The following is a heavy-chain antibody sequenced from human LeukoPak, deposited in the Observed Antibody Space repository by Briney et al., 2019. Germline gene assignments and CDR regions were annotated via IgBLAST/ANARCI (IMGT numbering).Heavy chain of an antibody. D-gene: IGHD4-17*01. Sequence: LPGGSLRLSCTASGFTFRDYNINWFRQAPGRGLEWVGFIRSKADGGTTEYAASVKGRFTISRDDSKNVAYLQINNLRAEDTALYYCARDDRPYGHDFDYWGQGTLVTVSS. J-gene: IGHJ4*02. CDR1: GFTFRDYN. V-gene: IGHV3-49*03. CDR2: IRSKADGGTT. CDR3: ARDDRPYGHDFDY.